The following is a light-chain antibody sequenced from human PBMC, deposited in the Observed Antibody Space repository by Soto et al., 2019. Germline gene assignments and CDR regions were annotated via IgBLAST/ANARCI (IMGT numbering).Light chain of an antibody. J-gene: IGKJ4*01. CDR2: GAS. V-gene: IGKV1-39*01. CDR3: QQSYTLPLT. CDR1: QTIDTF. Sequence: DIQMTQSPSSPSASIGDRVTITCRASQTIDTFANWYQQKPGKAPKLLIFGASSLHSGVPSRFSGSGSGTDFTLTITSLQPEDFATYYCQQSYTLPLTFGGGTKVDIK.